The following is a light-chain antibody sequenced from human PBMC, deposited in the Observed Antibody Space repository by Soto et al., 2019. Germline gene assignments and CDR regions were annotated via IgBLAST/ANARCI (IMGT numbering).Light chain of an antibody. CDR3: MQALQTPRT. V-gene: IGKV2-28*01. J-gene: IGKJ1*01. CDR1: QSLLHSNGYNY. CDR2: LSS. Sequence: DIVLTQSPLSLPVTPGEAASISCRSSQSLLHSNGYNYLDWYLQKPGQSPQLLIYLSSYRASGVPDRFSGSGSGTDFTLKISRVEAEDVGVYYCMQALQTPRTFGQGTKVEIK.